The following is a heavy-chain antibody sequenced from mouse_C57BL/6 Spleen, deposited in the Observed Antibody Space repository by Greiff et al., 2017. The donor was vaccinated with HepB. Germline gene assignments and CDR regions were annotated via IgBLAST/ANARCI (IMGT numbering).Heavy chain of an antibody. CDR2: IWSDGST. D-gene: IGHD4-1*02. V-gene: IGHV2-6-1*01. J-gene: IGHJ4*01. CDR3: ARHRSTGTDYAMDY. CDR1: GFSLTSYG. Sequence: QVQLKESGPGLVAPSQSLSITCTVSGFSLTSYGVHWVRQPPGKGLEWLVVIWSDGSTTYNSALKSRLSISKDNSKSQVFLKMNSLQTDDTAMYYCARHRSTGTDYAMDYWGQGTSVTVSS.